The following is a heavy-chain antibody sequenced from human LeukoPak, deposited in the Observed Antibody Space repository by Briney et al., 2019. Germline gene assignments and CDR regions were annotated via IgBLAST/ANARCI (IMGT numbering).Heavy chain of an antibody. CDR3: ARLNVLNNSVLHHFDR. Sequence: PSETLSLTCTVSGGSISDYYWSWIRQPPGKGLEWIAYINYSRNTDYNPSLKSRVTISVDPSKNHFSLKLTSVPAADTAVYYCARLNVLNNSVLHHFDRWGQGTLATVSS. CDR1: GGSISDYY. V-gene: IGHV4-59*08. CDR2: INYSRNT. J-gene: IGHJ4*02. D-gene: IGHD1/OR15-1a*01.